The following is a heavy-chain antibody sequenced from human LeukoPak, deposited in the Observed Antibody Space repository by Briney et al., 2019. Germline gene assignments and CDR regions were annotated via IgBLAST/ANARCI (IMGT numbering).Heavy chain of an antibody. CDR3: ARGERVATIPYYGMDV. V-gene: IGHV3-30-3*01. CDR2: ISYDGSNK. Sequence: GGSLRLSCAASGFTFSSYAMSWVRQAPGKGLEWVAVISYDGSNKYYADSVKGRFTISRDNSKNTLYLQMNSLRAEDTAVYYCARGERVATIPYYGMDVWGQGTTVTVSS. J-gene: IGHJ6*02. CDR1: GFTFSSYA. D-gene: IGHD5-12*01.